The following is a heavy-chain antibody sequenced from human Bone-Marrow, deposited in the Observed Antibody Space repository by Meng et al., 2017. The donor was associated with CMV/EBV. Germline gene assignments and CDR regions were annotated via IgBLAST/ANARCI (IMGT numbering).Heavy chain of an antibody. J-gene: IGHJ6*02. CDR3: AKDKSYYYYYGMAV. Sequence: SLKISCAASGFTFDDYAMHWVRQAPGKGLEWVSGISWNSGSIGYADSVKGRFTISRDNAKNSLYLQMNSLRAEDTALYYCAKDKSYYYYYGMAVWGQGPMVTVYS. V-gene: IGHV3-9*01. CDR2: ISWNSGSI. CDR1: GFTFDDYA.